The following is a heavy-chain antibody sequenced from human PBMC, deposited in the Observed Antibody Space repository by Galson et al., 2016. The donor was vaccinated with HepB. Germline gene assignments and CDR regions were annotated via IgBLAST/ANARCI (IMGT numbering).Heavy chain of an antibody. Sequence: ETLSLTCTVSGGSIIPSSYFWAWIRQPPGKGLEWIGTIYYSGTTYYNPSLESRLTISIDTSTSQFSLKLRSVTAADRAIYYCARQGYNYFETSGYHFDIWGQGTLVTVSS. CDR3: ARQGYNYFETSGYHFDI. CDR1: GGSIIPSSYF. CDR2: IYYSGTT. J-gene: IGHJ3*02. D-gene: IGHD5-24*01. V-gene: IGHV4-39*01.